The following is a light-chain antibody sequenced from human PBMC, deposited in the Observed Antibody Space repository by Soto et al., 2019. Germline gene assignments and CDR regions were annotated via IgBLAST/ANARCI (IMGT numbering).Light chain of an antibody. CDR1: QSISIW. CDR3: QQYDSYPYT. Sequence: DIQMTQSPSTLSASVGDRVTITCRASQSISIWLAWYQQKPWKAPKILIYKASSLESGVPSRFSGSGSGTEFTLTISSLQPDDFATYYCQQYDSYPYTFGQGTKVDIK. CDR2: KAS. J-gene: IGKJ2*01. V-gene: IGKV1-5*03.